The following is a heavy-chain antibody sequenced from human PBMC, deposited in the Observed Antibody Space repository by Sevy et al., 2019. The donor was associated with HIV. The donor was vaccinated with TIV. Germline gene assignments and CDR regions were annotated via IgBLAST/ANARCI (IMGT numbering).Heavy chain of an antibody. Sequence: GGSLRLSCAASGFTFSSYAMSWVRQAPGRGLEWVSAISGSGGSIYYADSVKGRFTISRDNSKNTLYLQMNSLRAEDTAVYYCAKEPFGYCSSTSCSNWFDPWGQGTLVTVSS. CDR2: ISGSGGSI. CDR3: AKEPFGYCSSTSCSNWFDP. V-gene: IGHV3-23*01. J-gene: IGHJ5*02. D-gene: IGHD2-2*01. CDR1: GFTFSSYA.